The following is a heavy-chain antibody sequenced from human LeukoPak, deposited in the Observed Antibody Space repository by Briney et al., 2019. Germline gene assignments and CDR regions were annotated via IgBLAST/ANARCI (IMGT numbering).Heavy chain of an antibody. Sequence: PSETLSLTCTVSGGSISSSSYYWGWIRQPPGKGLEWIGSIYYSGSTYYNPSLKSRVTISVDTSKNQFSLKLSSVTAADTAVYYCARRTPYSYGYFDYWGQGTLVTVSS. J-gene: IGHJ4*02. CDR3: ARRTPYSYGYFDY. CDR2: IYYSGST. CDR1: GGSISSSSYY. D-gene: IGHD5-18*01. V-gene: IGHV4-39*07.